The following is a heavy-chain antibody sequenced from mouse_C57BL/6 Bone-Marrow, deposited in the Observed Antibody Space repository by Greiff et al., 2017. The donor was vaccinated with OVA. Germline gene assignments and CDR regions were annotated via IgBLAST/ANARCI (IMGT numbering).Heavy chain of an antibody. J-gene: IGHJ2*01. Sequence: EVQVVESGGGLVQPKGSLKLSCAASGFSFNTYAMNWVRQAPGKGLEWVARIRSKSNNYATYYADSVKDRFTISRDDSESMLYLQMNNLKTEDTAMYYCVRHGIQSYIDYWGQGTTLTVSS. CDR1: GFSFNTYA. CDR3: VRHGIQSYIDY. CDR2: IRSKSNNYAT. D-gene: IGHD1-1*02. V-gene: IGHV10-1*01.